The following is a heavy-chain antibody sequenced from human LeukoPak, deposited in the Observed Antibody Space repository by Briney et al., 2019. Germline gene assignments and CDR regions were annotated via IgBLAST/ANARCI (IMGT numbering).Heavy chain of an antibody. D-gene: IGHD6-25*01. CDR1: GFTFRTYE. V-gene: IGHV3-48*03. CDR3: ARDAEQRGYFDY. Sequence: GGSLRLSCAASGFTFRTYEMNWVRRAREKGLEWVSYISSSGITIYYADSVKGRFTISRDTVKNSLYLQMKSLRAEDTAVYYCARDAEQRGYFDYWGQGTLVTVSS. J-gene: IGHJ4*02. CDR2: ISSSGITI.